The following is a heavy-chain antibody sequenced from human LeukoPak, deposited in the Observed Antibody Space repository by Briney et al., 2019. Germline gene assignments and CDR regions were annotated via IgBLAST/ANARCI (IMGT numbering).Heavy chain of an antibody. V-gene: IGHV4-39*07. CDR1: GGSISSSSYY. CDR2: IYYSGST. J-gene: IGHJ4*02. Sequence: PSETLSLTCTVSGGSISSSSYYWGWIRQPPGKGLEWIGSIYYSGSTYYNPSLKSRVTISVDTSKNQFSLKLSSVTAADTAVYYCARGGRVRGVIIPTATPYYFDYWGQGTLVTVSS. D-gene: IGHD3-10*01. CDR3: ARGGRVRGVIIPTATPYYFDY.